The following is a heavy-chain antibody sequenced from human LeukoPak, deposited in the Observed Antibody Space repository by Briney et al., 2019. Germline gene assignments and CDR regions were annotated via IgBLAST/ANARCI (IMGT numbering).Heavy chain of an antibody. CDR2: IKEDGSET. J-gene: IGHJ4*02. V-gene: IGHV3-7*03. Sequence: GGSLRLSCGVSGFTFSRNWMTWVRQTPGKGLEWVAHIKEDGSETYYVDSVKGRFTVSRDNAMSSLYLQMNSLRAEDTAVYYCAKGSSNGRPYYFDYWGQGALVTVSS. D-gene: IGHD6-19*01. CDR1: GFTFSRNW. CDR3: AKGSSNGRPYYFDY.